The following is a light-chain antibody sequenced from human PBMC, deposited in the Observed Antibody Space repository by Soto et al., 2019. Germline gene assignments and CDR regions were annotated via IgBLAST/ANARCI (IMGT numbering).Light chain of an antibody. CDR2: ATS. CDR1: QSVSSDF. CDR3: QQYGGSPRALS. V-gene: IGKV3-20*01. J-gene: IGKJ4*01. Sequence: EIVLTQSPDTLSLSPGERATLSCRASQSVSSDFLVWYQQKIGQAPRLLIYATSRRATGIPDRFSGSGSGKDFTLTISRLEPEDFAVYYCQQYGGSPRALSFGGGTRVQIK.